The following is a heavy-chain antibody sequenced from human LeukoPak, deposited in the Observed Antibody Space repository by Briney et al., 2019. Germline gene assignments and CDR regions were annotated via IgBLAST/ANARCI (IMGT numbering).Heavy chain of an antibody. V-gene: IGHV4-39*07. J-gene: IGHJ6*03. CDR1: GGSISTSNYY. D-gene: IGHD6-19*01. CDR2: IFYSGST. Sequence: PSETLSLTCTVSGGSISTSNYYWGWIRQPPGKGLEWIGNIFYSGSTYYNPSLKSRVTISVDTSKNQFSLKLSSVTAADTAVYYCARGSTGIAVAAFYYYYMDVWGKGTTVTVSS. CDR3: ARGSTGIAVAAFYYYYMDV.